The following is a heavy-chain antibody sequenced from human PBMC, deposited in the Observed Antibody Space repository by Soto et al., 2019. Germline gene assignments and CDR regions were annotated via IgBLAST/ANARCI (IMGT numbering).Heavy chain of an antibody. CDR1: GFSLSSSGMC. V-gene: IGHV2-70*01. Sequence: ESGPALVNPTQTLTLTCTFSGFSLSSSGMCVSWIRQPPGKALEWVALIDWDDDKHYSTSLKTRLTISKDTSKDQVVLTMTNMDAVETATYYCARIFLPSADRSDYCFDYWGPGTLLTVSS. J-gene: IGHJ4*02. D-gene: IGHD2-15*01. CDR2: IDWDDDK. CDR3: ARIFLPSADRSDYCFDY.